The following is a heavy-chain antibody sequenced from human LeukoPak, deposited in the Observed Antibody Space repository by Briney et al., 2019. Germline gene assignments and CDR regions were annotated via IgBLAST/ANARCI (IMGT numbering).Heavy chain of an antibody. CDR3: ARQASSGSYLAYYYYYYTDV. CDR2: IYYSGST. D-gene: IGHD1-26*01. Sequence: PSETLSLTCTVSGGSISSSSYYWGWIRQPPGKGLEWIGSIYYSGSTYYNPSLKSRVTISVDTSKNQFSLKLSSVTAADTAVYYCARQASSGSYLAYYYYYYTDVWGKGTTVTISS. CDR1: GGSISSSSYY. V-gene: IGHV4-39*01. J-gene: IGHJ6*03.